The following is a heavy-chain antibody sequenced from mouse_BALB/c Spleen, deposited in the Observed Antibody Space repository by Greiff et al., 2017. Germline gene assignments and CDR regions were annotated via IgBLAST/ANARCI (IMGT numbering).Heavy chain of an antibody. D-gene: IGHD1-1*01. CDR1: GYTFTSYW. Sequence: VQLQQPGAELVRPGASVKLSCKASGYTFTSYWINWVKQRPGQGLEWIGNIYPSDSYTNYNQKFKDKATLTVDKSSSTAYMQLSSPTSEDSAVYYCTRGGSSPYFDVWGAGTTVTVSS. J-gene: IGHJ1*01. CDR3: TRGGSSPYFDV. V-gene: IGHV1-69*02. CDR2: IYPSDSYT.